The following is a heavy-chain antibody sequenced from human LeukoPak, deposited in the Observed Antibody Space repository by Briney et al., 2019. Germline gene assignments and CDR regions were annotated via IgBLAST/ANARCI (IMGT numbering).Heavy chain of an antibody. V-gene: IGHV3-23*01. J-gene: IGHJ4*02. D-gene: IGHD2-2*01. CDR1: GYTFISYA. CDR3: AKDLYCSSNSCYLFDY. CDR2: ISGSGVST. Sequence: GGSLRLSCAASGYTFISYAMSGVRQAPGKGLEWVSAISGSGVSTYYADSVKGRFTISRDYSKNTLYLQMDSLRAEDTAVYYCAKDLYCSSNSCYLFDYWGQGTLVTVSS.